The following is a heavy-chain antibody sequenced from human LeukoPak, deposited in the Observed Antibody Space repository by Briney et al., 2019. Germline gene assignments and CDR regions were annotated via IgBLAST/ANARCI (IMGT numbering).Heavy chain of an antibody. CDR3: ARVAVGYRDTPNIDC. V-gene: IGHV4-59*01. Sequence: KPSETLSLTCTVSGGSISSYYWSWIRQPPGKGLEWIGYIYYSGSTNYNPSLKSRVTISVDTSKNQFSLKLSSVTAADTAVYYCARVAVGYRDTPNIDCWGQGTLVTVSS. J-gene: IGHJ4*02. D-gene: IGHD5-18*01. CDR2: IYYSGST. CDR1: GGSISSYY.